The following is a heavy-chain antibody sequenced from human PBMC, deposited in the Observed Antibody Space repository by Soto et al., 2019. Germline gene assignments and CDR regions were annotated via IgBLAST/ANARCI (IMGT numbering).Heavy chain of an antibody. Sequence: QGQLVQSGAEVKKPGASEKVSCKASGYTFSRYGISWVRQAPGQGLEWMGWISGYNGDTKYAQKFQGRVTMTVDTSTSTAYMELRSLTSDDTAVYYCAKNGQPPYYYYGMDVWGQGTTVGVSS. CDR2: ISGYNGDT. V-gene: IGHV1-18*01. J-gene: IGHJ6*02. CDR3: AKNGQPPYYYYGMDV. CDR1: GYTFSRYG. D-gene: IGHD2-8*01.